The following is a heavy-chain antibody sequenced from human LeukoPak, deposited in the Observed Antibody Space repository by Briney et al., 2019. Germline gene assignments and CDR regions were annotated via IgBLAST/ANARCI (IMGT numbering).Heavy chain of an antibody. CDR1: GGSVSSGNYY. D-gene: IGHD6-19*01. Sequence: PSETLSLTCSVSGGSVSSGNYYWSWIRQPPGKGLEWVGCIFYTGTTNYNPSLKTRVTMSVDTSKNQVSLKLSSVTAADTAMYYCARAAEYSSGWYLFDYWGQGILVTVSA. V-gene: IGHV4-61*01. CDR3: ARAAEYSSGWYLFDY. J-gene: IGHJ4*02. CDR2: IFYTGTT.